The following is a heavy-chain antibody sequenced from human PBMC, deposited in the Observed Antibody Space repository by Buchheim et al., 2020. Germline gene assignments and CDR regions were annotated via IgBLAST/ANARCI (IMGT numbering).Heavy chain of an antibody. J-gene: IGHJ4*02. CDR3: ARVRYPGIAAAGIFFDY. V-gene: IGHV3-33*01. CDR2: IWYDGSNK. D-gene: IGHD6-13*01. Sequence: QVQLVESGGGVVQPGRSLRLSCAASGFTFSSYGMHWVRQAPGKGLEWVAVIWYDGSNKYYADSVKGRFTISRDNSKNTLYLQMNSLRAEDTAVYYCARVRYPGIAAAGIFFDYWGQGTL. CDR1: GFTFSSYG.